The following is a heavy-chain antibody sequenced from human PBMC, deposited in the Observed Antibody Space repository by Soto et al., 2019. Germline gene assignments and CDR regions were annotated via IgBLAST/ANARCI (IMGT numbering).Heavy chain of an antibody. CDR1: GGSISSYY. J-gene: IGHJ4*02. Sequence: SETLSLTCTVSGGSISSYYWSWIRQPPGKGLEWIGYIYYSGSTNYNPSLKSRVTISVDTSKNQFSLKLSSVTAADTAVYYCAISRSSSWYLPLDYWGQGTLVTVSS. CDR2: IYYSGST. D-gene: IGHD6-13*01. V-gene: IGHV4-59*01. CDR3: AISRSSSWYLPLDY.